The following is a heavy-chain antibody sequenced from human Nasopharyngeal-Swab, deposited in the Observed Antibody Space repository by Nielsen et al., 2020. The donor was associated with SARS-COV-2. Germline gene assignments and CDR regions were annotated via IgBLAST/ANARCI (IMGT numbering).Heavy chain of an antibody. V-gene: IGHV5-51*01. CDR3: ARPAGGGYFDY. D-gene: IGHD3-16*01. Sequence: VRQMPGKGLAWMGIIYPGDSDTRYSPSFQGQVPISAYKSISTAYLQWSSLKASYTAMYYCARPAGGGYFDYWGQGTLVTVSS. J-gene: IGHJ4*02. CDR2: IYPGDSDT.